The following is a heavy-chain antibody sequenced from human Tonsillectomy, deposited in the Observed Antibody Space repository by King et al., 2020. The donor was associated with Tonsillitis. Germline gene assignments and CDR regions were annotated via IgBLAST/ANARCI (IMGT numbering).Heavy chain of an antibody. CDR3: ASDGIAARYWYFDL. Sequence: VQLVESGAEVKKPGSSVKVSCKASGGTFSSYAISWVRQAPGQGLEWMGRIIPILGIANYAQKFQGRVTITADKSTSTAYMELSSLRSEDTAVYYCASDGIAARYWYFDLWGRGTLVTVSS. V-gene: IGHV1-69*09. J-gene: IGHJ2*01. CDR2: IIPILGIA. D-gene: IGHD6-6*01. CDR1: GGTFSSYA.